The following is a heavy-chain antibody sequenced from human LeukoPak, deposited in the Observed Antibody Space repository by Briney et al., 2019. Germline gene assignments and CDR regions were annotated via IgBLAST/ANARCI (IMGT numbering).Heavy chain of an antibody. V-gene: IGHV1-2*02. CDR3: ARVLCSTTSCYENENWFDP. CDR2: INPNSGGT. Sequence: GASVKVSCKASGYTFTGYYMHWVRQAPGQGLEWMGWINPNSGGTNYAQKFQGRVTMTRDTSISTAYMELSRLRSDDTAVYYCARVLCSTTSCYENENWFDPWGQGTLVTVSS. CDR1: GYTFTGYY. D-gene: IGHD2-2*01. J-gene: IGHJ5*02.